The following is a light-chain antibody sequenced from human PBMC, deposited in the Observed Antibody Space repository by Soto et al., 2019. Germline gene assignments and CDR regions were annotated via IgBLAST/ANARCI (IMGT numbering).Light chain of an antibody. Sequence: QSALTQPASVSGSPGQSITISCTGTSSDVGGYNFVSWYQHRPGKAPKLMIYEVSNRPSGVSNRFSGSKSGNTASLTISGLQAEDEADYYCSSYTSSSTLVFGTGTKVTVL. V-gene: IGLV2-14*01. CDR1: SSDVGGYNF. CDR2: EVS. CDR3: SSYTSSSTLV. J-gene: IGLJ1*01.